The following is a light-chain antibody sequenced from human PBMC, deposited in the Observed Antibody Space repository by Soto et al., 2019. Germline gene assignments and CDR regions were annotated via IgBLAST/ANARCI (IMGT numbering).Light chain of an antibody. V-gene: IGKV3-11*01. J-gene: IGKJ4*01. CDR2: DAS. CDR1: PSINKY. Sequence: EIVLTQSPATLSLSPGERATLSCRASPSINKYLAWYQHKPGQAPRLLSYDASNRATGIPARFSRSGYGTDFNLTTRSLEHEDFAVYYCQQRSNWRDTFGGGTKVEIK. CDR3: QQRSNWRDT.